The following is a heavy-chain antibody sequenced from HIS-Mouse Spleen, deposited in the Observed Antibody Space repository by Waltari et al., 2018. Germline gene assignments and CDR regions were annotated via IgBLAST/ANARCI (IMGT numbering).Heavy chain of an antibody. CDR3: AREIPYSSSWYDWYFDL. Sequence: QLQLQESGPGLVKPSETLSLTCTVSGGSICSSSYYWVWIRQPPGKGLEWIGSIYYSGSTYYNPSLKSRVTISVDTSKNQFALKLSSVTAADTAVYYCAREIPYSSSWYDWYFDLWGRGTLVTVSS. J-gene: IGHJ2*01. D-gene: IGHD6-13*01. CDR2: IYYSGST. V-gene: IGHV4-39*07. CDR1: GGSICSSSYY.